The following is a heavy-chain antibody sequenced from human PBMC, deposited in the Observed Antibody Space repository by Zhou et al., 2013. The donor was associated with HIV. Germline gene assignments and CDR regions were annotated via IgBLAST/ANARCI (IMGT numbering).Heavy chain of an antibody. CDR3: ARDGWRLPIAAVAF. CDR1: GYTFTDYY. J-gene: IGHJ4*02. V-gene: IGHV1-2*04. D-gene: IGHD6-13*01. CDR2: INPNSGGT. Sequence: QVQLVQSGTEVKKPGASVKVSCKASGYTFTDYYMHWVRQAPGQGLEWMGWINPNSGGTNYAQKFQGWVTMTTDTSISTAYMELRLRSDDTAVYYCARDGWRLPIAAVAFWGQGTLVTVSS.